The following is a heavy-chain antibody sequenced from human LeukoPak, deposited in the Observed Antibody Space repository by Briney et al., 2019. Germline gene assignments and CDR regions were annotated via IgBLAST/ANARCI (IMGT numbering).Heavy chain of an antibody. J-gene: IGHJ4*02. Sequence: ASVKVSCKASGYTFTGYYVHWVRQAPGQGLEWMGRINPNSGDTNYAQKFQGRFTMTRDTSISTAYMELSRLRSDDTAVYYCARGYCGGDCFPDYWGQGTLVTVSS. V-gene: IGHV1-2*06. D-gene: IGHD2-21*02. CDR1: GYTFTGYY. CDR3: ARGYCGGDCFPDY. CDR2: INPNSGDT.